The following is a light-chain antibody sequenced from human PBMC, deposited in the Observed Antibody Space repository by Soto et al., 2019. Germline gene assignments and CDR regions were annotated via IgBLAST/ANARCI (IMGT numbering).Light chain of an antibody. J-gene: IGKJ1*01. CDR2: DAS. CDR1: QNINNW. V-gene: IGKV1-5*01. CDR3: RRMRT. Sequence: DIQMTQSPSTLSASIGDRVTITCRASQNINNWIAWYQQKPGKAPKFLIYDASTLESGVPSRFSGSGFGTEFSLTISSLQPDDFGSYYCRRMRTFGQG.